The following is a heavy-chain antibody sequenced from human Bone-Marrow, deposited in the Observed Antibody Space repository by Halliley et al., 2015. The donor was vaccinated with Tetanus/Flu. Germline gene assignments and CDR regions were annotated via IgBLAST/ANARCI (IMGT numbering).Heavy chain of an antibody. CDR3: TRGTDFYYDYSSF. J-gene: IGHJ4*02. CDR1: GFTFGDSS. CDR2: IRSKPYGGTT. D-gene: IGHD3-22*01. V-gene: IGHV3-49*04. Sequence: SLRLSCTASGFTFGDSSMSWVRQAPGKGLEWVGFIRSKPYGGTTEYAASVKGRFTISRDDSKSIAYLQMNSLQTEDTAVYYCTRGTDFYYDYSSFWGQGSLVTVSS.